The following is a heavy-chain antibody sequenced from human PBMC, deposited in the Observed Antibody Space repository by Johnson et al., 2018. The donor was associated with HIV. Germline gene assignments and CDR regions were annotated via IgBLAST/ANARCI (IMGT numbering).Heavy chain of an antibody. V-gene: IGHV3-30*04. CDR1: GFTFSSYA. J-gene: IGHJ3*02. D-gene: IGHD6-19*01. Sequence: QVQLVESGGGVVQPGRSLRLSCAASGFTFSSYAMHWVRQAPGKGLEWVAVISYDGSNKYYADSVKGRFTISRDNSKNTLYLQMNSLRAEDTAVYYCARDRIAVAQGAFDIWGQWTMVTVSS. CDR2: ISYDGSNK. CDR3: ARDRIAVAQGAFDI.